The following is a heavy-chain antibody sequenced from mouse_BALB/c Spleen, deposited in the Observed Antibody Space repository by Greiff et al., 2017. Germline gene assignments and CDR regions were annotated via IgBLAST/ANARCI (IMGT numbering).Heavy chain of an antibody. V-gene: IGHV5-6-5*01. CDR3: ARGFDYDRYFDV. J-gene: IGHJ1*01. D-gene: IGHD2-4*01. Sequence: EVQVVESGGGLVKPGGSLKLSCAASGFTFSSYAMSWVRQTPEKRLEWVASISSGGSTYYPDSVKGRFTISRDNARNILYLQMSSLRSEDTAMYYCARGFDYDRYFDVWGAGTTVTVSS. CDR2: ISSGGST. CDR1: GFTFSSYA.